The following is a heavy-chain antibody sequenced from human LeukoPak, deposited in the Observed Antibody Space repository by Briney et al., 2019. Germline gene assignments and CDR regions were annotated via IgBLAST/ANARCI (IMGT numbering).Heavy chain of an antibody. CDR3: ARGTRTADY. J-gene: IGHJ4*02. D-gene: IGHD5-18*01. CDR1: GGSFSGYY. V-gene: IGHV4-34*01. CDR2: INHSGST. Sequence: SETLSLTCAVYGGSFSGYYWSWIRQPPGKGLEWIGEINHSGSTNYNPSLKSRVTISVDTSKNQFSLKLSSVTAADTAVYYCARGTRTADYWGQGTLVTVSS.